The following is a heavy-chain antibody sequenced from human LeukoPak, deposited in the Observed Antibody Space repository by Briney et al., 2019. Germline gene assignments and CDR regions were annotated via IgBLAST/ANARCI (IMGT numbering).Heavy chain of an antibody. V-gene: IGHV1-2*06. CDR2: INPNSGGT. CDR1: GYTFTGYY. D-gene: IGHD4-11*01. J-gene: IGHJ4*02. Sequence: GASVKVPCKASGYTFTGYYMHWVRQAPGQGLEWVGRINPNSGGTSFAQKFQGSVTMTRDTSISTAYMKLSRLRSDDTAVYYCARGLENFDCWGQGTLVTVSS. CDR3: ARGLENFDC.